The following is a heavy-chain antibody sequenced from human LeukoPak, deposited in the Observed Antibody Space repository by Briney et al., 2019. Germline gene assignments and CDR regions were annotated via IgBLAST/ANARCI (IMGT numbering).Heavy chain of an antibody. D-gene: IGHD3-22*01. CDR1: GFTFSDYY. J-gene: IGHJ3*02. Sequence: GGSLRLSCAASGFTFSDYYMSWIRQAPGKGLEWVSYISSSGSTIYYADSVKGRFTISRDNAKNSLYLQMNSLRAEDTAVYYCARSADSSGYNAFDIWGQGTMVTVSP. CDR2: ISSSGSTI. CDR3: ARSADSSGYNAFDI. V-gene: IGHV3-11*04.